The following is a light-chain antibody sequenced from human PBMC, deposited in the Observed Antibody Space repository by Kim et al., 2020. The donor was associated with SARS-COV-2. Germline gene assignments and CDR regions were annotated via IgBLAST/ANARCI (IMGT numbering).Light chain of an antibody. J-gene: IGKJ1*01. V-gene: IGKV1-17*01. CDR3: LQHDSYPCT. Sequence: ASVGDSVTITCRASQAIRTDLAWYQHKAGMPPNRLIFAASILQSGVPSRFGGSGLGTEFTLTIDAHHSEDFATYSCLQHDSYPCTFGQGTKVDIK. CDR1: QAIRTD. CDR2: AAS.